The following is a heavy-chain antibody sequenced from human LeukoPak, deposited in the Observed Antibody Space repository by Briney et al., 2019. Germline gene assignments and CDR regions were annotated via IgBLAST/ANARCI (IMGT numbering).Heavy chain of an antibody. Sequence: ASVKVSCKASGYTFSNYFTHWVRQAPGQELEWMGWINPNSGGTNYAQKFQGRVTMTRDTSISTAYMELSRLRSDDTAVYYCANQQPPNDEFDYWGQGTLVSVSS. D-gene: IGHD1-1*01. CDR2: INPNSGGT. CDR1: GYTFSNYF. J-gene: IGHJ4*02. V-gene: IGHV1-2*02. CDR3: ANQQPPNDEFDY.